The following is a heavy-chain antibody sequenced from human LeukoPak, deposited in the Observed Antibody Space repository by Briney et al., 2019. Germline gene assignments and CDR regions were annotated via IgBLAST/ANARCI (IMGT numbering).Heavy chain of an antibody. CDR1: GFTFSDYW. Sequence: GGSLRLSCAASGFTFSDYWMSWVRQAPGKGLEWVVNIKQDGSEKYYVDSVKGRFTISRDNAKNSLYLQMNSLRAEDTAVYYCARYCSGGSCYDYWGQGTLVTVSS. V-gene: IGHV3-7*01. D-gene: IGHD2-15*01. J-gene: IGHJ4*02. CDR3: ARYCSGGSCYDY. CDR2: IKQDGSEK.